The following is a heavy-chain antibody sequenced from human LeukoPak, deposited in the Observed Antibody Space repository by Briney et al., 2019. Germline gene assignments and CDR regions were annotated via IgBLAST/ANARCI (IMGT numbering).Heavy chain of an antibody. CDR3: APDSLTTVTMVDVGNYYGMDV. CDR2: IYTSGST. J-gene: IGHJ6*02. Sequence: TSETLSLTCTVSGGSISSYYWSWIRQPAGKGLEWIGRIYTSGSTNYNPSLKSRVTMSVDTSKNQFSLKLSSVTAADTAVYYCAPDSLTTVTMVDVGNYYGMDVWGQGTTVTVSS. D-gene: IGHD4-17*01. V-gene: IGHV4-4*07. CDR1: GGSISSYY.